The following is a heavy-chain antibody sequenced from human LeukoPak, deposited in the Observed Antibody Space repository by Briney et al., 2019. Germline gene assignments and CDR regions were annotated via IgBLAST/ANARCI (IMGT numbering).Heavy chain of an antibody. D-gene: IGHD3-10*01. V-gene: IGHV4-34*01. CDR1: GGSFSGYY. J-gene: IGHJ5*02. Sequence: SETLSLTCAVYGGSFSGYYWSWIRQPPGKGLEWIGVINHSGSTNYNPSLKSRVTISVDTSKNQFSLKLSSVTAADTAVYYCARGDYYGSGSPGGFDPWGQGTLVTVSS. CDR2: INHSGST. CDR3: ARGDYYGSGSPGGFDP.